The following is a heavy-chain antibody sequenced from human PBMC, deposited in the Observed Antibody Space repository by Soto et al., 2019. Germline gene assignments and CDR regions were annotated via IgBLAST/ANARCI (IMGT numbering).Heavy chain of an antibody. Sequence: QVQLVQSGAEVKKPGASVKVTCKASGYTFTSYGISWVRQAPGQGLEWMGWIRDYNGNTSYAQKLQGRVNMTTDTATSTAYMEVRSLRSDDTAVYYCARDLPTMDVWGQGTTVTVSS. V-gene: IGHV1-18*01. CDR1: GYTFTSYG. CDR2: IRDYNGNT. J-gene: IGHJ6*02. CDR3: ARDLPTMDV.